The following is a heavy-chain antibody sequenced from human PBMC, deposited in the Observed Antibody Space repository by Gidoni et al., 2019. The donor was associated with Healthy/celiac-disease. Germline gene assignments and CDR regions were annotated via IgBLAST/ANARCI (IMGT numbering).Heavy chain of an antibody. Sequence: QVQLVESGGVVVQPGSSLRLSCAASGFTFSSYAMHWVRQAPGKGLEWVAVISYDGSNKYYADSVKGRFTISRDNAKNTLYLQMNSLRAEDTAVYYCARGDSTLRGYFQHWGQGTLVTVSS. CDR1: GFTFSSYA. D-gene: IGHD3-22*01. CDR3: ARGDSTLRGYFQH. CDR2: ISYDGSNK. V-gene: IGHV3-30*04. J-gene: IGHJ1*01.